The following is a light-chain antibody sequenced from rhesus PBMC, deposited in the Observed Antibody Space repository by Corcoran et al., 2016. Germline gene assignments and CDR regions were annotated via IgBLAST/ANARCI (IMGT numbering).Light chain of an antibody. Sequence: DIQMTQSPSSLSASVGYRVTITCRASQGITTEVHWYQQTHVKPPKRLIYAASSLDSGGPSRFSGSGSGTDLTVAIRSLQPVDFATYYCLQYNSDPFTFGPGAKLDIK. CDR1: QGITTE. V-gene: IGKV1-43*02. CDR3: LQYNSDPFT. J-gene: IGKJ3*01. CDR2: AAS.